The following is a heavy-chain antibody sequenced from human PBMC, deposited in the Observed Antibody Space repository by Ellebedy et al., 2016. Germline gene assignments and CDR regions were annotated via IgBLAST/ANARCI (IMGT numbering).Heavy chain of an antibody. CDR3: ARVLVVAATAFDY. Sequence: GGSLRLSCAASGFTFSSYWMSWVRQAPGKGLEWVANIKQDGSKKYYVDSVKGRFTISRDNAKNSLYLQMNSLRAEDTAVYYCARVLVVAATAFDYWGQGTLVTVSS. J-gene: IGHJ4*02. CDR2: IKQDGSKK. D-gene: IGHD2-15*01. CDR1: GFTFSSYW. V-gene: IGHV3-7*02.